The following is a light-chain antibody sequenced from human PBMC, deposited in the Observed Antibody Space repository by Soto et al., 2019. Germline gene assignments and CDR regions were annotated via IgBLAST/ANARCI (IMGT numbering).Light chain of an antibody. V-gene: IGKV3-20*01. CDR2: GAS. J-gene: IGKJ4*01. CDR3: QQYASSPLT. CDR1: QSVRSNY. Sequence: EIVLTQSPGTLSLSSGERATLSCRASQSVRSNYLAWYQQKPGQAPRLLIYGASSRATGIPDRFGGSGSGTACSLTISSLEPEDFAVYYCQQYASSPLTFGGGTKVDSK.